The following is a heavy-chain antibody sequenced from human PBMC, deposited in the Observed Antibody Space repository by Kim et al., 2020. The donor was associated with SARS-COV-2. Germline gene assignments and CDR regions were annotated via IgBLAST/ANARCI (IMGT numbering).Heavy chain of an antibody. J-gene: IGHJ4*02. CDR1: GYTFTSYG. CDR2: ISAYNGNT. D-gene: IGHD3-9*01. Sequence: ASVKVSCKASGYTFTSYGISWVRQAPGQGLEWMGWISAYNGNTNYAQKLQGIVTMTTDTSTSTAYMELRSLRSDDTAVYYCARAELRYFDWLLQKGSGDFDYWGQGTLVTVSS. CDR3: ARAELRYFDWLLQKGSGDFDY. V-gene: IGHV1-18*01.